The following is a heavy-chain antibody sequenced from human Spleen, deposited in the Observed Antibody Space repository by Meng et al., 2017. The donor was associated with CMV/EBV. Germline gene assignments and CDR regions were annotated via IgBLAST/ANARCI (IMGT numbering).Heavy chain of an antibody. CDR1: GFTVSSNY. Sequence: GESLKISCAASGFTVSSNYMNWVRQAPGKGLEWVSVIYSGGSAYYADSVKGRFTISRDNAKNSLYLQINTLRAEDTAVYYCVRDRRDGYNYYFDFWGQGTLVTVSS. CDR2: IYSGGSA. V-gene: IGHV3-53*01. CDR3: VRDRRDGYNYYFDF. D-gene: IGHD5-24*01. J-gene: IGHJ4*02.